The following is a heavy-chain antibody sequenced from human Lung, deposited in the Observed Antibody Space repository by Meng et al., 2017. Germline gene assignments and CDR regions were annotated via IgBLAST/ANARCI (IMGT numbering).Heavy chain of an antibody. J-gene: IGHJ4*02. CDR1: GYNFPDYW. CDR3: ARDEDISAAGKLFGDY. D-gene: IGHD6-13*01. V-gene: IGHV1-2*06. CDR2: IDPKSGDT. Sequence: QVQLVHSGDEVKKPGGSVKVSCKPSGYNFPDYWLHWVRRAPGQGLEWMGRIDPKSGDTHYAQRFQGRVTMTGDTSISTAYMELSGLRSDDTAMYYCARDEDISAAGKLFGDYWGQGTLVTVSS.